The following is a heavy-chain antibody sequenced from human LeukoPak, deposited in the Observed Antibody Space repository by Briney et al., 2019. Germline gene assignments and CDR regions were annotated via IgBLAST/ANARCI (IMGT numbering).Heavy chain of an antibody. CDR1: GGSISSTSYY. V-gene: IGHV4-61*01. CDR3: ARVGTYGSGSYLSWLDY. Sequence: SETLSLTCTVSGGSISSTSYYWSWIRQPPGKGLEWIGYIYYSGSTNYNPSLKSRVTISVDTSKNQFSLKLSSVTAADTAVYYCARVGTYGSGSYLSWLDYWGQGTLVTVSS. D-gene: IGHD3-10*01. J-gene: IGHJ4*02. CDR2: IYYSGST.